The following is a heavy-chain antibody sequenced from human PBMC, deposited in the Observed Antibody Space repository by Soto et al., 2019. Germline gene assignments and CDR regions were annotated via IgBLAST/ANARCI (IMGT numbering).Heavy chain of an antibody. V-gene: IGHV3-33*01. Sequence: GGSLRLSCAASGFTFGGYVMHWVRQAPGKGLEWAAAISYDGRNTYYADSVQGRFAVSRDNSKNTMYLHMNSLRVEDTAVYYCARAKWHDGSGRVREFDYWGQGALVTVSS. D-gene: IGHD3-10*01. CDR2: ISYDGRNT. CDR3: ARAKWHDGSGRVREFDY. J-gene: IGHJ4*02. CDR1: GFTFGGYV.